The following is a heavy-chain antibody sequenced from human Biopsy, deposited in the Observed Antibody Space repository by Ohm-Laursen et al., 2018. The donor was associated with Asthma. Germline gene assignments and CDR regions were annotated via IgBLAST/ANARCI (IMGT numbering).Heavy chain of an antibody. CDR2: THHNGYT. Sequence: GTLSLTCAVYGGSFSSNYWSWIRQTPGKGLEWLGDTHHNGYTNNNPSPRSRLTLSVDTSKNQFPLRLTSVTVADTAVYYCARGSSSRLSQWELLVSGGKRAPSYYGMDVWGQGTTVTVSS. V-gene: IGHV4-34*01. CDR3: ARGSSSRLSQWELLVSGGKRAPSYYGMDV. CDR1: GGSFSSNY. D-gene: IGHD1-26*01. J-gene: IGHJ6*02.